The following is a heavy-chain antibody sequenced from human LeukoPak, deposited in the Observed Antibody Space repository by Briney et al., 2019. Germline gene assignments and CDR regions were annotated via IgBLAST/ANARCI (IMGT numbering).Heavy chain of an antibody. CDR1: GGSISSDSYY. CDR2: IYTSGST. J-gene: IGHJ2*01. CDR3: ARDFSL. V-gene: IGHV4-61*02. Sequence: SQTLSLTCTVSGGSISSDSYYWSWIRQPAGKGLEWIGRIYTSGSTNYNPSLKSRVTISVDTSKNQFSLKLSSVIAADTAVYYCARDFSLWSRGTLVTASS.